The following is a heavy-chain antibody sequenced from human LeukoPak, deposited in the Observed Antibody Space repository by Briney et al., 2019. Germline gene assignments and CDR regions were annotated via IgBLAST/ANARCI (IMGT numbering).Heavy chain of an antibody. J-gene: IGHJ6*02. CDR3: ASGAQSGMTARYYYGMDV. D-gene: IGHD2-21*02. Sequence: GGSLRLSCAASGFTFSSYWMHWVRQAPGKGLVWVSRINSDGSSTSYADSVKGRFTISRDNAKNTLYLQMNSLRAEDTAVYYCASGAQSGMTARYYYGMDVWGQGTTVTVSS. V-gene: IGHV3-74*01. CDR1: GFTFSSYW. CDR2: INSDGSST.